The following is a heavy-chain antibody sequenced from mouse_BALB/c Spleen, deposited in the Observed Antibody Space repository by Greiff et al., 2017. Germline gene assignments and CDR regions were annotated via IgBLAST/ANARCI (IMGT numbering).Heavy chain of an antibody. V-gene: IGHV5-6-4*01. CDR3: TRVRTMLPTHWYFAV. CDR2: ISSGGSYT. Sequence: VPLVESGGGVVKPGGFLKLSCAAFGFKFSSYSMPWVRQTPEKRPEWVATISSGGSYTYYPDSVKGRFTISRDNAKNTLYLQMSSLKSEVTAMYYCTRVRTMLPTHWYFAVWGAGTTVTVSS. D-gene: IGHD1-1*02. CDR1: GFKFSSYS. J-gene: IGHJ1*01.